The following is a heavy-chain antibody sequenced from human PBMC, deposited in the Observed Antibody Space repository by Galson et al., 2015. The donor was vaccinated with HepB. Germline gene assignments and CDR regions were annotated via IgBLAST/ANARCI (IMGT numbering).Heavy chain of an antibody. CDR3: ARFFPSNDAFDI. V-gene: IGHV1-3*04. CDR1: GYTFTTYA. Sequence: SVKVSCKVSGYTFTTYAMHWVRQAPGQRLEWMGWINTGNGNTHYSQKFQGRVTITRNTYASTAYMELSSLRSEDTGVYYCARFFPSNDAFDIWGQGTMVTVSS. CDR2: INTGNGNT. J-gene: IGHJ3*02.